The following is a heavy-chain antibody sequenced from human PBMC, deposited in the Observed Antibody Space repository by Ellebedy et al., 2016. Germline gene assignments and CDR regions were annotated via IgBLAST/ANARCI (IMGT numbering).Heavy chain of an antibody. CDR1: GGSISSYY. CDR3: ARAGGYCSGGSCHSQRNDAFDI. CDR2: IYYSGST. V-gene: IGHV4-59*08. J-gene: IGHJ3*02. D-gene: IGHD2-15*01. Sequence: SETLSLTCTVSGGSISSYYWSWIRQPPGKGLEWIGYIYYSGSTNYNPSLKSRVTISVDTSKNQFSLKRSSVTAADTAVYYCARAGGYCSGGSCHSQRNDAFDIWGQGTMVTVSS.